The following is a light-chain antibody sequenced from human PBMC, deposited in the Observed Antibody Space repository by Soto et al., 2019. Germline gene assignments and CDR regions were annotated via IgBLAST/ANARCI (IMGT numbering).Light chain of an antibody. J-gene: IGKJ5*01. CDR2: KAS. Sequence: DIQMTQSPSTLSASVGARVTITCRASQSISNWLAWYQQKPGKAPKLLIYKASSLESGVPSRVSGSGSGTEVTLTISSLQPDDFVTYYCQQTYSTPITFGQGTRLEIK. V-gene: IGKV1-5*03. CDR3: QQTYSTPIT. CDR1: QSISNW.